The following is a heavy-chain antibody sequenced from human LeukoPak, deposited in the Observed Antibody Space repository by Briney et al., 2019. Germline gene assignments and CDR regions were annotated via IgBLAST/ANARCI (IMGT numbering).Heavy chain of an antibody. CDR3: ATVMVYAPFVYYFDY. J-gene: IGHJ4*02. CDR1: GGSISSSSYY. CDR2: IYYSGST. V-gene: IGHV4-39*01. D-gene: IGHD2-8*01. Sequence: SETLSLTCTVSGGSISSSSYYWGWIRQPPGKGLEWIGSIYYSGSTYYNPSLKSRVTISVDTSKNQFSLKLSSVTAADTAVYYCATVMVYAPFVYYFDYWGQGTLVTVPS.